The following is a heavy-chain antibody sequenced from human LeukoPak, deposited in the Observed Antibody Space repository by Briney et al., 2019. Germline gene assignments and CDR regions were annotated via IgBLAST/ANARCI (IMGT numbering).Heavy chain of an antibody. D-gene: IGHD3-10*01. V-gene: IGHV3-30*18. J-gene: IGHJ3*02. CDR3: ANPGSDAFDT. CDR2: ISYDGSNK. CDR1: GFTFSSYG. Sequence: GRSLRLSCAASGFTFSSYGMHWVRQAPGKGLEWVAVISYDGSNKYYADSVKGRFTISRDNSKNTLYLQMNSLRAEDTAVYYCANPGSDAFDTWGQGTMVTVSS.